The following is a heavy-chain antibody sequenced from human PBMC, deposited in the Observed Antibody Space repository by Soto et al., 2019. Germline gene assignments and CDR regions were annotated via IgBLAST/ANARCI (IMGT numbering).Heavy chain of an antibody. CDR3: ARQGYSSGWPAYYYYGMDV. J-gene: IGHJ6*02. D-gene: IGHD6-19*01. CDR1: GGSISSSSYY. Sequence: SETLSLTCTVSGGSISSSSYYWGWIRQPPGKGQEWIGSIYYSGSTYYNPSLKSRVTISVDTSKNQFSLNLSSVTAADTAVYYCARQGYSSGWPAYYYYGMDVWGQGTTVT. CDR2: IYYSGST. V-gene: IGHV4-39*01.